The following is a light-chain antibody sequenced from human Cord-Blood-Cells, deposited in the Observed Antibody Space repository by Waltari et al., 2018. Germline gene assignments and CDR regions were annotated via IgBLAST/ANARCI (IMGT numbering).Light chain of an antibody. CDR3: QQYNNWPPIT. V-gene: IGKV3-15*01. CDR1: QSVSSN. Sequence: DIVMTQSQATLSVSPGERATLSCRASQSVSSNLARYQQKPGQAPRHLIYGASTRATRIPARFSGSGSGTEFTLTLSSLQSEEFAVYYCQQYNNWPPITVGQGTRLGIK. J-gene: IGKJ5*01. CDR2: GAS.